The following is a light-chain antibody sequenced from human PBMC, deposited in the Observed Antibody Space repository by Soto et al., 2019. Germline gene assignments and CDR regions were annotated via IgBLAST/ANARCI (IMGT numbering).Light chain of an antibody. CDR1: QSINTW. CDR2: DVS. V-gene: IGKV1-5*01. CDR3: LHYNSYSKT. J-gene: IGKJ1*01. Sequence: DIQMTQSPSTLSASVGDRVTITCRASQSINTWLAWYQQKPGKAPELLIFDVSALDSGVPSRFSGSGSGTEFTLTISSLQPDDSATFYCLHYNSYSKTFGQGTKVDIK.